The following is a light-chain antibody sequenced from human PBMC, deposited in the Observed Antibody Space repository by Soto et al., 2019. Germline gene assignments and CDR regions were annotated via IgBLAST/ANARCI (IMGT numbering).Light chain of an antibody. Sequence: EVELTQSAATLSLYPGETATLSCRASQSVDKFLAWYQQRPGQPPRLLIFDSSNRATGVPARFTGSGSETDFTLTISSLEPEDFAVYYCQHRMNWPLTFGQGTRLEIK. CDR1: QSVDKF. V-gene: IGKV3-11*01. CDR2: DSS. J-gene: IGKJ5*01. CDR3: QHRMNWPLT.